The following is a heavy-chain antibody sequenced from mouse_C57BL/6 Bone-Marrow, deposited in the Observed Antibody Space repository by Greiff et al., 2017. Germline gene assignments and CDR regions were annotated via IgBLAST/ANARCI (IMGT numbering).Heavy chain of an antibody. J-gene: IGHJ1*01. CDR1: GYNFTSYD. CDR2: IYPRDGST. D-gene: IGHD1-1*01. Sequence: QVQLQQSGPELVKPGASVKLSCKASGYNFTSYDIHWVKPRPGQGLEWIGWIYPRDGSTKYNEKFKGKATLTVDPSSSTAYMELHSLTSEDSAVYFCPRDYGSGYWYVDVWGAGTTVTVSS. CDR3: PRDYGSGYWYVDV. V-gene: IGHV1-85*01.